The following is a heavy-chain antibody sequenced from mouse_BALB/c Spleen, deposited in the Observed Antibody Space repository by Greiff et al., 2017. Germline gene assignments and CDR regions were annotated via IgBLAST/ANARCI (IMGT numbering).Heavy chain of an antibody. V-gene: IGHV2-9*02. CDR3: ARSITTATKPKSMDY. Sequence: GKVIESGPGLVAPSQSLSITCTVSGFSLTSYGVHWVRQPPGKGLEWLGVIWAGGSTNYNSALMSRLSISKDNSKSQVFLKMNSLQTDDTAMYYCARSITTATKPKSMDYWGQGTSVTVSS. CDR2: IWAGGST. CDR1: GFSLTSYG. D-gene: IGHD1-2*01. J-gene: IGHJ4*01.